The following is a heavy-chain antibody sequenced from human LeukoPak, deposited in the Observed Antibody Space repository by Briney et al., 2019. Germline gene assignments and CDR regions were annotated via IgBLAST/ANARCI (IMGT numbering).Heavy chain of an antibody. D-gene: IGHD1-26*01. V-gene: IGHV4-4*07. CDR1: GGSISSYY. J-gene: IGHJ5*02. CDR3: TREVRSAWASFNP. CDR2: IYTSGSN. Sequence: PSETLSLTCTVSGGSISSYYWSWIRQPAGKGLEWIGRIYTSGSNNYNPSLKSRVTMSVDTSKNQFSLKLTSVTAADTAVYYCTREVRSAWASFNPWGQGTLVIVSS.